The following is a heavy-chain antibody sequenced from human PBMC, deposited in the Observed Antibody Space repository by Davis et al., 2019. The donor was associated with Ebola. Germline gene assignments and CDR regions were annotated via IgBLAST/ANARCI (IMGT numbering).Heavy chain of an antibody. CDR2: MFGSGT. CDR3: ARARRTAMVTLDYGMDV. CDR1: GGSVSRGGYS. V-gene: IGHV4-61*08. D-gene: IGHD5-18*01. J-gene: IGHJ6*02. Sequence: MPSETLSLTCSVSGGSVSRGGYSWSWIRQRPGKGLEWVGYMFGSGTYYNPSLKSRVTISIDTSKNQFSLKLSSVTAADTAVYYCARARRTAMVTLDYGMDVWGQGTTVTVSS.